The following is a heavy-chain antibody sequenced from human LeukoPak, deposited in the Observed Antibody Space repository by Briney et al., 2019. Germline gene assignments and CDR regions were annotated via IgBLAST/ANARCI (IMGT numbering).Heavy chain of an antibody. CDR3: ARYSYSGSSYYFDY. J-gene: IGHJ4*02. CDR1: GGSISSYY. V-gene: IGHV4-59*01. CDR2: IYYSGST. D-gene: IGHD1-26*01. Sequence: SETLSLTCTVSGGSISSYYWSWIRQPPGKGLEWIGYIYYSGSTNYNPSLKSRVTISVDTSKNQFSLKLSSVTAADTAVYYCARYSYSGSSYYFDYWGRGTLVTVSS.